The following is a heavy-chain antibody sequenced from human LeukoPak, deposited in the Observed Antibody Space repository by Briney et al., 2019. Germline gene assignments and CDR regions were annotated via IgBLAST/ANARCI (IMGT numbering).Heavy chain of an antibody. Sequence: ASVKVSCKASGYTFTGYYMHWVRQAPGQGLEWMGWINPNSGGTNYAQKFQGRVTMTRDTSISTAYMELSRLGSDDTAVYYCARDPIAARPGNWFDPWGQGTLVTASS. D-gene: IGHD6-6*01. CDR2: INPNSGGT. V-gene: IGHV1-2*02. CDR1: GYTFTGYY. J-gene: IGHJ5*02. CDR3: ARDPIAARPGNWFDP.